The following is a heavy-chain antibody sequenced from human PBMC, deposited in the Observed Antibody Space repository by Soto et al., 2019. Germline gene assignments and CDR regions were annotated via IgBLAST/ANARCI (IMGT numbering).Heavy chain of an antibody. J-gene: IGHJ6*02. CDR2: ITGSSSYI. CDR3: ARLVASETGYGMDV. CDR1: GFIFSSHN. D-gene: IGHD3-9*01. Sequence: DVQLVESGGGLVKPGGSLRLSCAASGFIFSSHNMNWVRQAPGKGLEWVSSITGSSSYIFYADSVKGRFTISRDNAKNTVYLQMNSLRAEDSGVYYCARLVASETGYGMDVWGQGTTVTVSS. V-gene: IGHV3-21*06.